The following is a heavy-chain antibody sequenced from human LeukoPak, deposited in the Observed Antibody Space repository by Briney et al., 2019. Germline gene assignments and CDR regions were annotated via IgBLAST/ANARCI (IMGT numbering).Heavy chain of an antibody. Sequence: GGSLRLSCAASGFTFSDYYMSWIRQAPGKGLEWVSYISSSGSTIYYADSVKGRFTISRDNFKNTLYLQMSSLRGEDTAIYYCARGSSGSFRGYFEYWGQGTLVTVSS. D-gene: IGHD1-26*01. J-gene: IGHJ4*02. CDR2: ISSSGSTI. CDR1: GFTFSDYY. CDR3: ARGSSGSFRGYFEY. V-gene: IGHV3-11*01.